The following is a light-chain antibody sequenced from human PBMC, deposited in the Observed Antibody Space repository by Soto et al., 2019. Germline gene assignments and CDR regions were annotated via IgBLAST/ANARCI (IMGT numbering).Light chain of an antibody. CDR1: GSNVGSYNL. J-gene: IGLJ2*01. Sequence: QSALTQPASVSGSPGQSITISCTGTGSNVGSYNLVSWYQQHPDKAPKLIIYEDNKRPSGVSNRFSGSKSGNTASLTISGLQPEDEADFYCCSYAGSPTDVVFGGGTKLTVL. CDR2: EDN. V-gene: IGLV2-23*01. CDR3: CSYAGSPTDVV.